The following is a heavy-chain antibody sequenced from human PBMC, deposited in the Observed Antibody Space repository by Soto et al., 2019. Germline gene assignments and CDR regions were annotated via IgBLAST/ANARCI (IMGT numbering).Heavy chain of an antibody. CDR1: GFTFSSYG. J-gene: IGHJ1*01. V-gene: IGHV3-30*18. CDR2: ISYDGSNK. Sequence: PGGSLRLSCAASGFTFSSYGMHWVRQAPGKGLEWVAVISYDGSNKYYADSVKGRFTISRDNSKNTLYLQMNSLRAEDTAVYYWAKAGACSGGSCYPSPEYFQHWGQGTLVTVSS. D-gene: IGHD2-15*01. CDR3: AKAGACSGGSCYPSPEYFQH.